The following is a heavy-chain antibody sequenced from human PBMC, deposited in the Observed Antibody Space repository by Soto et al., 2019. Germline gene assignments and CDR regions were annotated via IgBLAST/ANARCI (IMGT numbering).Heavy chain of an antibody. CDR1: GFTVMTKY. J-gene: IGHJ4*02. V-gene: IGHV3-66*01. CDR2: IYSGGST. Sequence: EVQLVESGGGLVQPGGSLRLSCAASGFTVMTKYMSWVRQAPGKGLEWVSVIYSGGSTFYADSVRGRFTISRDKSKHTVNLQMNSLRAEDTAVYYCARDHWAADYWGQGTLVTVSS. D-gene: IGHD3-16*01. CDR3: ARDHWAADY.